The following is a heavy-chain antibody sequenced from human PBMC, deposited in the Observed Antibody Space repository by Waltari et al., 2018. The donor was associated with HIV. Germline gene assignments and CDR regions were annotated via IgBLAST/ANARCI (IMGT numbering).Heavy chain of an antibody. D-gene: IGHD2-15*01. CDR2: IDTKTGSP. CDR1: QNAFSGSV. Sequence: QVQRQQSPSQFKKPGTSVDISCKSSQNAFSGSVIKWVRQAPGQGLEWIGLIDTKTGSPTYAQVFSGLLILSLDTSVTTSYLQIRALKTNDTATYYCAEGYGAFDFDYWGQGTLITVSP. CDR3: AEGYGAFDFDY. J-gene: IGHJ4*02. V-gene: IGHV7-4-1*01.